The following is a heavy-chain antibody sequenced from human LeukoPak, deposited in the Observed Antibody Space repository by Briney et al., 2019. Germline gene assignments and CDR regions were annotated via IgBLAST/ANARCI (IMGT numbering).Heavy chain of an antibody. CDR1: GYTFTSYY. CDR3: ARDIYSSSWYKDYFDY. CDR2: INPSGGST. D-gene: IGHD6-13*01. J-gene: IGHJ4*02. V-gene: IGHV1-46*01. Sequence: ASEKVSCKASGYTFTSYYMHWVRQAPGQGLEWMGIINPSGGSTSYAQKFQGRVTMTRDTSTSTVYMELSSLRSEDTAVYYCARDIYSSSWYKDYFDYWGQGTLVTVSS.